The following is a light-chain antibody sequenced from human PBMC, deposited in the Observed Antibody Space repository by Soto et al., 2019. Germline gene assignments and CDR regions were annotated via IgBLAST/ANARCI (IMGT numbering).Light chain of an antibody. Sequence: QYSLTQPASLSGSPGQSITISCTGTSSDVGGYDYVSWYQQHPGKAPKLMIYDVTNRPSGVSNRFSGSKSGNTASLTISGLQAEDEADYYCISYASINTYVFGTGTKVTV. V-gene: IGLV2-14*01. CDR1: SSDVGGYDY. CDR2: DVT. CDR3: ISYASINTYV. J-gene: IGLJ1*01.